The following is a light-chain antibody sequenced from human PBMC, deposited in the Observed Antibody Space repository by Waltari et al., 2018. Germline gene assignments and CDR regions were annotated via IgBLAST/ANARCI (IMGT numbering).Light chain of an antibody. J-gene: IGLJ2*01. CDR3: CSYTASGTWV. Sequence: QSAPTQPPSVSGSPGQSVTISCTGTNSDVGAYNYVSWYQQHPGKAPKLMIYGVNNRPAGVSVRFSGSKACNTASLTISGLQAEDEAHYYCCSYTASGTWVFGGGTRLTVL. CDR2: GVN. CDR1: NSDVGAYNY. V-gene: IGLV2-14*01.